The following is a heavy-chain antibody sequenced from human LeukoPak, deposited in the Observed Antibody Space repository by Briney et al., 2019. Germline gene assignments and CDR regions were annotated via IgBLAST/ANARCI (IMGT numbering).Heavy chain of an antibody. V-gene: IGHV1-2*06. D-gene: IGHD2/OR15-2a*01. CDR2: INPNSGGT. CDR3: ARPSFLKHAFDV. CDR1: GYPFTNYI. J-gene: IGHJ3*01. Sequence: ASVKVSCKASGYPFTNYIIHWMRQAPGQGLEWIGLINPNSGGTNYAQKFQGRVTMTGDTSVTTVYMELTSLTSDDTAMYYCARPSFLKHAFDVWGQGTMLIVSS.